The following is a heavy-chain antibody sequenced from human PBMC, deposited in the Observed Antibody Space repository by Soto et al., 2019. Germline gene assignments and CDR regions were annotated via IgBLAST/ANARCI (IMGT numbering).Heavy chain of an antibody. CDR2: IIPIFGTA. CDR3: AREGSSGWYDNWFDP. CDR1: GGTFSSYA. J-gene: IGHJ5*02. D-gene: IGHD6-19*01. V-gene: IGHV1-69*13. Sequence: AASVKVSCKASGGTFSSYAISWVRQAHGQGLEWMGGIIPIFGTANYAQKFQGRVTITADESTSTAYMELSSLRSEDTAVYYCAREGSSGWYDNWFDPWGQGTLVTVSS.